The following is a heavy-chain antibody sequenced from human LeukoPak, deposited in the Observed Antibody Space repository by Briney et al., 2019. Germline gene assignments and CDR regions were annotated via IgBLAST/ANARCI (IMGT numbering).Heavy chain of an antibody. Sequence: PSETLSLTCTVSGGSISSGGYYWSWIRQHPGKGLEWIGYIYYSGSTYYNPSLKSRVTISVDTSKNQFSLKLSSVTAADTAVYYCARGGFRIAAAGTGLYYYYGMDGWGQGTTVTVSS. D-gene: IGHD6-13*01. J-gene: IGHJ6*02. CDR3: ARGGFRIAAAGTGLYYYYGMDG. CDR2: IYYSGST. CDR1: GGSISSGGYY. V-gene: IGHV4-31*03.